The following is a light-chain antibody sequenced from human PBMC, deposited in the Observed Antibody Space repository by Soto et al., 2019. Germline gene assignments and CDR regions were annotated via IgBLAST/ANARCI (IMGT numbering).Light chain of an antibody. V-gene: IGKV1-39*01. Sequence: DIQMTQSPSSLSASVGDRVTISCRASQTITRYLHWYRQKPGKAPELLIHTVSTLQSGVPSRFSGSGSGTDFTLTISGLRPEDSATYYCQQSDSTPHTFGQGTKVDI. CDR2: TVS. CDR1: QTITRY. J-gene: IGKJ1*01. CDR3: QQSDSTPHT.